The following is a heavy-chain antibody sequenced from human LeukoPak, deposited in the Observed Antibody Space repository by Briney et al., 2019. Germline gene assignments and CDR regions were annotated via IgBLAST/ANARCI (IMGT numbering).Heavy chain of an antibody. V-gene: IGHV3-30*04. J-gene: IGHJ4*02. CDR3: ARGSKG. CDR1: GFTFSSYA. D-gene: IGHD3-10*01. CDR2: ISYDGSNK. Sequence: AGGSLRLSCAASGFTFSSYAMHWVRQAPGKGLEWVAVISYDGSNKNYADSVKGRFTISRDNAKNSLYLQMNSLRAEDTAVYYCARGSKGWGQGTLVTVSS.